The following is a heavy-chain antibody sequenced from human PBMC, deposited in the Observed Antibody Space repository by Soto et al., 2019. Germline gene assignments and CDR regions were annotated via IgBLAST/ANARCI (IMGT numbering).Heavy chain of an antibody. V-gene: IGHV4-4*02. D-gene: IGHD3-22*01. CDR3: ARGRRWLSAHLDY. J-gene: IGHJ4*02. CDR2: IYYSGST. CDR1: GDSISSGNW. Sequence: QVQLQESGPGLVKPSRTLSLTCAVSGDSISSGNWWTWVRQPPGKGLEWIGEIYYSGSTNYNPSPKSGVSRSVDKSKNQCSMRVSSVTAADTAVYYCARGRRWLSAHLDYWGQGTLVTVSS.